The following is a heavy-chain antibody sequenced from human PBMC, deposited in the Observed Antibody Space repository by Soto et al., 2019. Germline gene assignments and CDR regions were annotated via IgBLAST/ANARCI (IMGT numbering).Heavy chain of an antibody. CDR2: MSSSGTYI. V-gene: IGHV3-21*05. CDR3: ARQHHFGYYSRGY. Sequence: GGSLRLSCTASAFTFSAYNMYWVRQAPGKGLEWVSYMSSSGTYIYYADSVKGRFAVSRDNANNSLYLQMNSLSAEDSAVYFCARQHHFGYYSRGYWGQGTRVTV. CDR1: AFTFSAYN. J-gene: IGHJ4*02. D-gene: IGHD1-1*01.